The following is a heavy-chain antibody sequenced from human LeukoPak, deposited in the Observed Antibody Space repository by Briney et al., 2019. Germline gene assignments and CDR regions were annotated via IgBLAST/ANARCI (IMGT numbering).Heavy chain of an antibody. Sequence: SETLSLTCTVSGYSISSGFYWGWTRQPPGKGLEWIGSIYHSGSSYYNPSLKSRVTISVDTSKNQFSLKLSSVTAADTAVYYCARGYSGTFYAEYYFDYWGQGTLVTVSS. CDR2: IYHSGSS. J-gene: IGHJ4*02. D-gene: IGHD1-26*01. V-gene: IGHV4-38-2*02. CDR3: ARGYSGTFYAEYYFDY. CDR1: GYSISSGFY.